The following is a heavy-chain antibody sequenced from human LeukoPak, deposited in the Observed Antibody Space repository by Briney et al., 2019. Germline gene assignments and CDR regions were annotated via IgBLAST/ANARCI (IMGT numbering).Heavy chain of an antibody. J-gene: IGHJ4*02. Sequence: SETLSLTCTVSGGSISSSSYYWGWIRQPPGKGLEWIGSIYYSGSTYYNPSLNSRVTLSLDTSKNQFSLRLTSATAADTAVYYCASGIQWTGNNFWGQGILVTVSS. CDR1: GGSISSSSYY. CDR3: ASGIQWTGNNF. V-gene: IGHV4-39*07. D-gene: IGHD3/OR15-3a*01. CDR2: IYYSGST.